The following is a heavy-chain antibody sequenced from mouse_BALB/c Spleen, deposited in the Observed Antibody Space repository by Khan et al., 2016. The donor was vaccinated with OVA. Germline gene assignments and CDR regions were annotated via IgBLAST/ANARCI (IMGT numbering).Heavy chain of an antibody. J-gene: IGHJ3*01. CDR2: IDPPNDDS. CDR1: GFNIKDTY. CDR3: AALYSNTFAF. Sequence: VQLQQSGAELVKPGASVKLSCSASGFNIKDTYIHWMKQRPEQGLEWIGRIDPPNDDSKYGPKFQAKATLTADTSSNPAYLQLSSLTSEDTAVYYCAALYSNTFAFWGQGTLVSVSA. V-gene: IGHV14-3*02. D-gene: IGHD2-5*01.